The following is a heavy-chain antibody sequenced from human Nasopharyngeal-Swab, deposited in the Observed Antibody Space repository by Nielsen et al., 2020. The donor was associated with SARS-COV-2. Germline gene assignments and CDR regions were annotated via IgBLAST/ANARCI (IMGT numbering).Heavy chain of an antibody. D-gene: IGHD6-13*01. CDR3: ARQAYGSNQDDAFDI. J-gene: IGHJ3*02. CDR2: ISSSSSYT. Sequence: WIRQPPGKGLEWVSYISSSSSYTNYADSVKGRFTISRDNAKNSLYLQMNSLRAEDTAVYYCARQAYGSNQDDAFDIWGQGTMVTVSS. V-gene: IGHV3-11*06.